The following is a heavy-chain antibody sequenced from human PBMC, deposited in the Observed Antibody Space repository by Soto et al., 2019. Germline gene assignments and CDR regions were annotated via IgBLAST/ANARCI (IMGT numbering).Heavy chain of an antibody. CDR1: GGSISSSSYF. J-gene: IGHJ6*02. CDR3: ARYVGDSSDYYMYYGMDV. D-gene: IGHD3-22*01. Sequence: SETLSLTCTVSGGSISSSSYFWGWIRQPPGKGLEWIGSINHRGSVYYNPSLKSRVTISVDTSKNEYSLKLSSVTAADTAVYYCARYVGDSSDYYMYYGMDVWGQGTTVT. CDR2: INHRGSV. V-gene: IGHV4-39*01.